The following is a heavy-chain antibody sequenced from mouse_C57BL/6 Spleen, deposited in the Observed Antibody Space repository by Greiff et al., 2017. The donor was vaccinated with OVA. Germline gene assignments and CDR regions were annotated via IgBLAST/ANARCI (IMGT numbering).Heavy chain of an antibody. V-gene: IGHV1-58*01. Sequence: VQLQQSGAELVRPGSSVKMSCKTSGYTFTSYGINWVKQRPGQGLEWIGYIYIGHGYTEYNEKFKGKATLTSDTSSSTDYMQHSSLTSEDSAINYWARGGSNYGYFDVWGTGTTVTVSA. CDR2: IYIGHGYT. J-gene: IGHJ1*03. D-gene: IGHD2-5*01. CDR1: GYTFTSYG. CDR3: ARGGSNYGYFDV.